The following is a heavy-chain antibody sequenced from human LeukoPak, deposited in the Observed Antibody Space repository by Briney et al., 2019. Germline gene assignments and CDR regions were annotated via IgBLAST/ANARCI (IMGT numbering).Heavy chain of an antibody. D-gene: IGHD5-18*01. Sequence: SETLSLTCAVYGGSFSGYYWSWIRQPPGKGLEWIGEINHSGSANYNPSLKSRVTISVDTSKNQFPLKLSSVTAADTAVYYCARGDTAMVNFDYWGQGTLVTVSS. CDR3: ARGDTAMVNFDY. CDR1: GGSFSGYY. J-gene: IGHJ4*02. CDR2: INHSGSA. V-gene: IGHV4-34*01.